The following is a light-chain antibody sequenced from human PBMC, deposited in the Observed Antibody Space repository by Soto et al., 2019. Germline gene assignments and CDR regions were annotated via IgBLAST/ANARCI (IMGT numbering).Light chain of an antibody. V-gene: IGKV3-15*01. CDR2: DAS. J-gene: IGKJ4*01. Sequence: EIVMTQSPATLSVSPGEGATLSCKASQNVYNNLAWYQQRPGQPPTLLIYDASTRATGISARFSGSGYGTDFTLTISSLQSEDFAAYFCQQCSTWPLTFGGGTKVEIK. CDR3: QQCSTWPLT. CDR1: QNVYNN.